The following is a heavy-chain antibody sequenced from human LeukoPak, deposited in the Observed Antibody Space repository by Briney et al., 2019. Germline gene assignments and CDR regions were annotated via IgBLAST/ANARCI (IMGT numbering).Heavy chain of an antibody. J-gene: IGHJ4*02. CDR1: GGSISSYY. CDR2: IYYSGST. CDR3: AREGSSGWYVY. D-gene: IGHD6-19*01. V-gene: IGHV4-59*01. Sequence: PSETLSLTCTVSGGSISSYYWSWIRQTPGKGLEWIGDIYYSGSTNYNPSLKSRVTISVDTSKNQFSLKLSSVTAADTAVYYCAREGSSGWYVYWGQGTLVTVSS.